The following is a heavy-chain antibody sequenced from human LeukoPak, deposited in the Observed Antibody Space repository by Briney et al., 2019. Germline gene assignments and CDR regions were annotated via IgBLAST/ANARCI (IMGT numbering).Heavy chain of an antibody. V-gene: IGHV4-34*01. CDR3: ASARSGITMVRGVRTYQYYYYMDV. J-gene: IGHJ6*03. D-gene: IGHD3-10*01. Sequence: SETLSLTCAVYGGSFSGYYWSWIRQPPGKGLEWIGEINHSGSTNYNPSLKSRVTISVDTSKNQFSLKLSSVTAADTAVYYCASARSGITMVRGVRTYQYYYYMDVWGKGTTVTISS. CDR1: GGSFSGYY. CDR2: INHSGST.